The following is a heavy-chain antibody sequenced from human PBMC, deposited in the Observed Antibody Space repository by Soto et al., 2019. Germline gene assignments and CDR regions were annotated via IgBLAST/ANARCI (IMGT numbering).Heavy chain of an antibody. V-gene: IGHV3-23*01. J-gene: IGHJ6*02. Sequence: EVQLLEAGGGLVQPGGSLRLSCAASGFTFSTYAMNWVRQAPGNGLEWVSAFSGSGCSIHYANSVKGRFTISRDNPKNTLYLQMNSLRNEDTAVYHCVKGYWKGDVWGQGTTVTVSS. CDR3: VKGYWKGDV. CDR1: GFTFSTYA. D-gene: IGHD1-1*01. CDR2: FSGSGCSI.